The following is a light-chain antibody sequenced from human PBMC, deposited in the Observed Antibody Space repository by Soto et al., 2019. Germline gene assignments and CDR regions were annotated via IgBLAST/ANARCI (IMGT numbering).Light chain of an antibody. Sequence: PGERATLSCRASQSVSSAYLAWYQQKPGQAPRLLIYGASSRATGIPDRFSGSGSGTDFTLTISRLEPEDFAVYYCQQYGSSAYTFGQGTKLEIK. J-gene: IGKJ2*01. CDR1: QSVSSAY. CDR2: GAS. V-gene: IGKV3-20*01. CDR3: QQYGSSAYT.